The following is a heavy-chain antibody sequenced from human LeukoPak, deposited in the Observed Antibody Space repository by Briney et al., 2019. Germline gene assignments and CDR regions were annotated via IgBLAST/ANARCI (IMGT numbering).Heavy chain of an antibody. D-gene: IGHD1-7*01. J-gene: IGHJ3*02. CDR2: INPNSGGT. CDR1: GYSFIGYY. V-gene: IGHV1-2*02. CDR3: ARDQGRRVWYNWNYGEDAFDI. Sequence: GASVKVSCRTSGYSFIGYYIHWVRQAPGQGLEWMGWINPNSGGTDYAQKFQGRVTMTRDTSISTAYMELSRLRSDDTAVYYCARDQGRRVWYNWNYGEDAFDIWGQGTMVTVSS.